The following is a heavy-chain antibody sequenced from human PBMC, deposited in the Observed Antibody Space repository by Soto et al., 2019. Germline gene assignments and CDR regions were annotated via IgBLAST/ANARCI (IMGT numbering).Heavy chain of an antibody. D-gene: IGHD6-6*01. V-gene: IGHV3-30*18. J-gene: IGHJ6*02. CDR3: AKDQYSSSRRNYYYYGMDV. Sequence: GGSLRLSCAASGFTFSSYGMHWVRQAPGKGLEWVAVISYDGSNKYYADSVKGRFTISRDNSKNTLYLQMNSLRAEDTAVYYCAKDQYSSSRRNYYYYGMDVWGQGTLVTVSS. CDR1: GFTFSSYG. CDR2: ISYDGSNK.